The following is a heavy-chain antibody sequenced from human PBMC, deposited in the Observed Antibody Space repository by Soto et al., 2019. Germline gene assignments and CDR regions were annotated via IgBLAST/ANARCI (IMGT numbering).Heavy chain of an antibody. CDR3: ATYCNPGCYVRRFDY. V-gene: IGHV3-23*01. CDR2: ISYNVGGT. Sequence: GGSLRLSCAASGFTFSNYAMIWVRQAPGKGLEWVSSISYNVGGTYYADSVKGRFIISRDNSENTLYLQMNSLRAEDTAVYYCATYCNPGCYVRRFDYWGQGALVTVSS. D-gene: IGHD2-15*01. J-gene: IGHJ4*02. CDR1: GFTFSNYA.